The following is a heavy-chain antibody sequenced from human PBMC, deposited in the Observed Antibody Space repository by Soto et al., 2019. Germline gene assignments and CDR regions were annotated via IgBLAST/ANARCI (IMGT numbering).Heavy chain of an antibody. CDR2: IIPIPDIT. CDR3: ARDRITPRGAAVDA. J-gene: IGHJ3*01. D-gene: IGHD3-16*01. Sequence: QDQLVQSGTEVKKPGSSVKVSCKASGDTFSTYIISWVRQAPGQGLEWMGRIIPIPDITNYAQKFQGRVTLVADKPTSTAYMELSSRRSEDTAVYYCARDRITPRGAAVDAWGQGTMVTVSS. V-gene: IGHV1-69*08. CDR1: GDTFSTYI.